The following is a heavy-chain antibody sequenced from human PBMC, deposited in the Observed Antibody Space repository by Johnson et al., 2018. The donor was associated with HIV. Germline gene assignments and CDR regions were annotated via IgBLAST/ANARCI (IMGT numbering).Heavy chain of an antibody. V-gene: IGHV3-30*14. J-gene: IGHJ3*02. CDR1: GFTFSSYA. CDR2: ISYDGSNE. Sequence: VQLVESGGGVVQPGRSLRLSCAASGFTFSSYAMHWVRQAPGKGLEWVAIISYDGSNEYYADSVKGRFTISRDNSKNTLYLKMNSLRAEETAVYYCVTLVVAPPFDIWGQGTMVTVSS. D-gene: IGHD2-15*01. CDR3: VTLVVAPPFDI.